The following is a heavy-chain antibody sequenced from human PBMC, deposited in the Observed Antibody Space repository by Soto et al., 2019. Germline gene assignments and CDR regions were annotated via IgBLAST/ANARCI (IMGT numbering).Heavy chain of an antibody. J-gene: IGHJ4*02. D-gene: IGHD6-13*01. CDR3: AIGTRSSWTCDF. CDR2: IIPLTETP. Sequence: QVQVVQSGAEVKKPGSSVKVSCKASGGTFSDYAISWVRQAPGHGLEWVGGIIPLTETPVYAQTVQGRLTITADEVTSAASMELSSLRSDDTAVYFCAIGTRSSWTCDFWGQGTLVTVSS. V-gene: IGHV1-69*01. CDR1: GGTFSDYA.